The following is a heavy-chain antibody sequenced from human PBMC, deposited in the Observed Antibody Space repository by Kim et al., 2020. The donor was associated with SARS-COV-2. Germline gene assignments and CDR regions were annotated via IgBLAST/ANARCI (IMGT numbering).Heavy chain of an antibody. Sequence: NPPRKSRVTISVDTTNNQFSRKLSSVTAADTAVYYCARGWRYYDSSGYYYWGQGTLVTVSS. CDR3: ARGWRYYDSSGYYY. D-gene: IGHD3-22*01. V-gene: IGHV4-34*01. J-gene: IGHJ4*02.